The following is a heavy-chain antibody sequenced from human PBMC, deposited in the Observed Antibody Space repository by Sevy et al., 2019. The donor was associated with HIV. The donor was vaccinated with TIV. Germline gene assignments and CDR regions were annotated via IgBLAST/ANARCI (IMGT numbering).Heavy chain of an antibody. D-gene: IGHD5-18*01. CDR3: ARSNWVTATNGFSKSYYFDY. CDR2: INTSGST. J-gene: IGHJ4*02. Sequence: SETLCLTCTVSGDSFSSYFWAWIRQPAGKGLEWIGRINTSGSTNYNPSLKSRGTMSVDTSKSQFSLKVTSLTAADTAIYFCARSNWVTATNGFSKSYYFDYWGQGSLVTVSS. CDR1: GDSFSSYF. V-gene: IGHV4-4*07.